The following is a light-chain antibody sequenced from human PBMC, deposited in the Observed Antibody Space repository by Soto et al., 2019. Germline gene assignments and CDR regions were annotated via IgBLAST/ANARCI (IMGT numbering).Light chain of an antibody. CDR2: AAS. CDR3: QQANSFPYT. J-gene: IGKJ2*01. CDR1: HPINTW. Sequence: DIQMTQSPSSVSASVGDRVTITCRASHPINTWLAWYQQKPGRAPKLLIYAASSLQSGVPSRFSGGGSGTDFTLSISNLQPEDFGTYYCQQANSFPYTFGQGTKLEIK. V-gene: IGKV1-12*01.